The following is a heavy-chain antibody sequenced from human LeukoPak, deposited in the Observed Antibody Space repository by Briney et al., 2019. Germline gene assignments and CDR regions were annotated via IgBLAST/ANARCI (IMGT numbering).Heavy chain of an antibody. D-gene: IGHD5-12*01. CDR3: ARASISLVDIVATIKRASYYYYGMDV. CDR2: IKQDGSEK. Sequence: GGSLRLSCAASGFTFSLYWMNWVRRAPGKGLEWVANIKQDGSEKNYVDSVKGRFTISRDNAKNSLYLQMNNLRAEDTAVYYCARASISLVDIVATIKRASYYYYGMDVWGQGTTVTVSS. CDR1: GFTFSLYW. J-gene: IGHJ6*02. V-gene: IGHV3-7*01.